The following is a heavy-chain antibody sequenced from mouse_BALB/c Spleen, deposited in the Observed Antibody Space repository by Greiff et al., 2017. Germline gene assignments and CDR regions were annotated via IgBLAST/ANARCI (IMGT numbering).Heavy chain of an antibody. D-gene: IGHD2-2*01. Sequence: EVQLQQSGAELVRSGASVKLSCTASGFNIKDYYMHWVKQRPEQGLEWIGRIDPANGNTKYDPKFQGKATITADTSSNTAYLQLSSLTSEDTAVYYCAREGPYGYDEGAWFAYWGQGTLVTVSA. J-gene: IGHJ3*01. V-gene: IGHV14-3*02. CDR3: AREGPYGYDEGAWFAY. CDR1: GFNIKDYY. CDR2: IDPANGNT.